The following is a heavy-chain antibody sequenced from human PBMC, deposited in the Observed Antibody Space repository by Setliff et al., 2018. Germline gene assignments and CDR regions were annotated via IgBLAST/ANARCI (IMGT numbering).Heavy chain of an antibody. CDR1: GFTFSSYA. CDR2: ISYDGSKK. V-gene: IGHV3-30*07. Sequence: GGSLRLSCAASGFTFSSYAMHWVRQAPGKGLEWVAVISYDGSKKYYADSVKGRFTISRDNAKNSLYLQMNSLRSEDTAVYYCAREGSSGWNGGGVDSWGQGTLVTVSS. J-gene: IGHJ4*02. CDR3: AREGSSGWNGGGVDS. D-gene: IGHD6-19*01.